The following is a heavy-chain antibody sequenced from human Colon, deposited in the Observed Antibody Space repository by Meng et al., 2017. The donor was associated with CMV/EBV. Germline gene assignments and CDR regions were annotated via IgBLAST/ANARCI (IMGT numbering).Heavy chain of an antibody. CDR1: GDSVSSSSSA. D-gene: IGHD3-16*01. J-gene: IGHJ4*02. V-gene: IGHV6-1*01. CDR2: TYYRSKWFN. Sequence: SGDSVSSSSSAWNWIRQSPSRGLEWLGRTYYRSKWFNDYAVSVKSRITINPDTSKNQFSLQLNSVTPEDTAMYYCARWGSGWKIFDCWGQGTLVTVSS. CDR3: ARWGSGWKIFDC.